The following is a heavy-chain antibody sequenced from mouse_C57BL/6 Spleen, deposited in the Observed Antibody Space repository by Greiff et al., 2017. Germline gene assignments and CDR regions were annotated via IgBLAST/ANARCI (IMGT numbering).Heavy chain of an antibody. D-gene: IGHD2-3*01. V-gene: IGHV1-55*01. CDR1: GYTFTSYW. Sequence: VQLQQPGAELVKPGASVKMSCKASGYTFTSYWITWVKQRPGQGLEWIGDIYPGSGSTNYNEKFKSKATLTVDTSSSTAYIQLSSLTSEDSAVYYCARFYDGYSAWFAYWGQGTLVTVSA. CDR3: ARFYDGYSAWFAY. CDR2: IYPGSGST. J-gene: IGHJ3*01.